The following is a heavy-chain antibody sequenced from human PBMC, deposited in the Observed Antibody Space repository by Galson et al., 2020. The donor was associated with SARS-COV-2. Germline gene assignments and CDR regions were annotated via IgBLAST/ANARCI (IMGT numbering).Heavy chain of an antibody. Sequence: GESLKISCKASGYTFTSYAMHWVRLAPGQRLEWMGWINTVNGNTKYSQNFQGRVTIARDTSASTAYLELRSLRSEDTAVYYCARDQGEFLFMIAYYGMDVWGQGTTVTVSS. CDR2: INTVNGNT. CDR3: ARDQGEFLFMIAYYGMDV. J-gene: IGHJ6*02. V-gene: IGHV1-3*04. CDR1: GYTFTSYA. D-gene: IGHD3-16*01.